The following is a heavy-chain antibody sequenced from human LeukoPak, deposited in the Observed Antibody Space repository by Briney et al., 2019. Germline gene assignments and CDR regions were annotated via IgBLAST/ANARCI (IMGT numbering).Heavy chain of an antibody. V-gene: IGHV1-18*01. CDR2: INTRSGDA. Sequence: ASVNVSCTASGYTFTNYGIAWVRQAPGQGLEWMGWINTRSGDAQLAHSLQARVTMTTDTSTSTASMELGSLGSDDTAVYYCARDTDFSIDYWGQGSLVTVSS. CDR3: ARDTDFSIDY. CDR1: GYTFTNYG. J-gene: IGHJ4*02. D-gene: IGHD2/OR15-2a*01.